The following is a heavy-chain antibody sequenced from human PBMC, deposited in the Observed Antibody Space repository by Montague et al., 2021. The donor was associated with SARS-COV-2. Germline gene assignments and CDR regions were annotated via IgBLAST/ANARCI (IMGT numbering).Heavy chain of an antibody. J-gene: IGHJ3*02. V-gene: IGHV4-59*11. CDR1: GGSISSHY. D-gene: IGHD3-9*01. Sequence: SETLSLTCTVSGGSISSHYWSWIRQPPGKGLEWIGYIYYSGSTNYNPSLKSRVTISVDTSKNQFSLKLSSVTAADTAVYYCARTGLGDYDILTGYTVNAFDIWGQGTMVTVSS. CDR2: IYYSGST. CDR3: ARTGLGDYDILTGYTVNAFDI.